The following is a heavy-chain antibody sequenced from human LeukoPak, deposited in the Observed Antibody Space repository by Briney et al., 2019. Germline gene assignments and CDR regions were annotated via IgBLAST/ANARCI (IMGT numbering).Heavy chain of an antibody. Sequence: PGGSLRLSCAASGFTFSNYAMNWVRQAPGKGLEWVSTMSDSGGSTYYADSVKGRFTISRDNSKNTLYLQMNTLRAEDTAVYYCAKDPGSGGSCYPGAECYFDYWGQGTLVTVSS. CDR3: AKDPGSGGSCYPGAECYFDY. CDR1: GFTFSNYA. V-gene: IGHV3-23*01. J-gene: IGHJ4*02. CDR2: MSDSGGST. D-gene: IGHD2-15*01.